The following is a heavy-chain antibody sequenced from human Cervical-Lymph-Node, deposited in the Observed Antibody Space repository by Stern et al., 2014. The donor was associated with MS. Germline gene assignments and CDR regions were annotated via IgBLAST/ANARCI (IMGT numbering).Heavy chain of an antibody. CDR3: ARWAYSSGWYNWFDP. Sequence: QVQLQASGPGLVKPSETLSLTCTVSGGSISSSSYYWGWIRQPPGKGLEWIGSIYYSGSTYYNPSLKSRVPLPVDTSKNQFPLKLSFVTAADTAVYYCARWAYSSGWYNWFDPWGQGTLVTVSS. J-gene: IGHJ5*02. CDR1: GGSISSSSYY. CDR2: IYYSGST. D-gene: IGHD3-22*01. V-gene: IGHV4-39*01.